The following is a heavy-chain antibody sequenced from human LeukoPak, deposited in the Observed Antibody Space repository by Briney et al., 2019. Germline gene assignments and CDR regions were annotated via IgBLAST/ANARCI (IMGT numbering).Heavy chain of an antibody. Sequence: PGGSLRLSCTASGFTLSSYEMSWIRQAPGKGLEWVSSIDYSGGDTHYADSVKGRFTISRDNSKNTLYLQMNSLRAEDTAVYYCARGSSGWFDDNWFDPWGQGTLVTVSS. CDR2: IDYSGGDT. V-gene: IGHV3-23*01. D-gene: IGHD6-19*01. CDR1: GFTLSSYE. CDR3: ARGSSGWFDDNWFDP. J-gene: IGHJ5*02.